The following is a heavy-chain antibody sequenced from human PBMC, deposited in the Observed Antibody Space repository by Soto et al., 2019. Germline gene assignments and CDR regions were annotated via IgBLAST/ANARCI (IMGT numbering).Heavy chain of an antibody. CDR2: INPSGGST. J-gene: IGHJ6*02. V-gene: IGHV1-46*01. D-gene: IGHD4-17*01. CDR3: ASATLTVTTHYYYYYYGMDV. CDR1: GYTFTSYY. Sequence: ASVKVSCKASGYTFTSYYMHWVRQAPGQGLEWMGIINPSGGSTSYAQKFQGRVTMTRDTSTSTVYMELSSLRSEDTAVYYCASATLTVTTHYYYYYYGMDVWGQGTTVTVPS.